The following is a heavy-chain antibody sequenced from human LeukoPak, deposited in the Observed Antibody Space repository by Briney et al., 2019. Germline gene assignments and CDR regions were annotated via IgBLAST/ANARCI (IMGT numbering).Heavy chain of an antibody. D-gene: IGHD3-22*01. J-gene: IGHJ4*02. Sequence: GGSLRLSCAASGFTFSSYEMNWVRQAPGKGLEWVSYISSSGSTIYYADSVKGRFTISRDNAKNSLYLQMNSLRAEDTAVYYCARGGGVYYDSSGREIFDYWGQGTLVTVSS. CDR3: ARGGGVYYDSSGREIFDY. V-gene: IGHV3-48*03. CDR2: ISSSGSTI. CDR1: GFTFSSYE.